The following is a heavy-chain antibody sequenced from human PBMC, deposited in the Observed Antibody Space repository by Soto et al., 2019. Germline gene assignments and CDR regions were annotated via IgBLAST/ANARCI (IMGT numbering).Heavy chain of an antibody. CDR1: GGSISRGGYY. Sequence: SQTLSLTCTVSGGSISRGGYYWSWIRQHPGKGLEWIGYIYYSGSTYYNPSLKSRVTISVDTSKNQFSLKLSSVTAADTAVYYCAKDSLYSRSWYHPSPYYFDYWGQGTLVTVSS. CDR3: AKDSLYSRSWYHPSPYYFDY. J-gene: IGHJ4*02. V-gene: IGHV4-31*03. D-gene: IGHD6-13*01. CDR2: IYYSGST.